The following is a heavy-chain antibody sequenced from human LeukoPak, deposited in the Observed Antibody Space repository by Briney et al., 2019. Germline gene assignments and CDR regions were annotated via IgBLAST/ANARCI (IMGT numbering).Heavy chain of an antibody. CDR3: ARENYSAKATRGNCIDY. CDR1: GFTFSSYD. V-gene: IGHV3-11*01. J-gene: IGHJ4*02. D-gene: IGHD5-24*01. CDR2: ISSSGSSI. Sequence: PGGSLRLSCAASGFTFSSYDMSWIRQAPGKGLEWVSYISSSGSSIYYADSVKGRFTISRDNSKNTLYLQMNSLRAEDTAVYDCARENYSAKATRGNCIDYWGQGTLVTVSS.